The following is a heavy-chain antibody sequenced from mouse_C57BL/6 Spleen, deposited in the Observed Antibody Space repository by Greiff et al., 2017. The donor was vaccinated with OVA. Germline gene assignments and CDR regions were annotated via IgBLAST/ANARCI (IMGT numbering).Heavy chain of an antibody. CDR1: GYTFTDYY. V-gene: IGHV1-26*01. CDR3: AKGIYYGNHFFYAMDY. J-gene: IGHJ4*01. Sequence: VQLQQSGPELVKPGASVKISCKASGYTFTDYYMNWVKQSHGKSLEWIGDINPNNGGTSYNQKFKGKATLTVDKSSSTAYMELRSLTSEDSAVYYCAKGIYYGNHFFYAMDYWGQGTSVTVSS. CDR2: INPNNGGT. D-gene: IGHD2-1*01.